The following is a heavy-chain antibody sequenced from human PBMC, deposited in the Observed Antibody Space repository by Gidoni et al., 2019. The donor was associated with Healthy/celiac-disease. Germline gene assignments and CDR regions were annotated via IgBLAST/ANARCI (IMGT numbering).Heavy chain of an antibody. Sequence: EVLLLESGVGLVQPGVPLRLSCAASGFTFSRYAMSWVRQAPGKGLEWVSAIRGSGGRTYYADSVKGRFTISRDNSKNTLYLQMNSLRAEDTAVYYCAKYKARTFGDYYYYMDVWGKGTTVTVSS. J-gene: IGHJ6*03. CDR1: GFTFSRYA. CDR2: IRGSGGRT. CDR3: AKYKARTFGDYYYYMDV. D-gene: IGHD3-10*01. V-gene: IGHV3-23*01.